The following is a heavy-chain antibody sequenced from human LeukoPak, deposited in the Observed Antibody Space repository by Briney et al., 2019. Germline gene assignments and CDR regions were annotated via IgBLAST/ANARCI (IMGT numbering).Heavy chain of an antibody. CDR3: ATGYYNSGLRY. CDR2: INPNSGGT. J-gene: IGHJ4*02. V-gene: IGHV1-2*02. Sequence: ASVKVSCKASGYSSTGYYIHWVRQAPGQWLEWMGWINPNSGGTNYAQNFQGRVTMTRDTSITTAYMELSRLRSDDTAVYSCATGYYNSGLRYWGQGTLVTVSS. D-gene: IGHD3-22*01. CDR1: GYSSTGYY.